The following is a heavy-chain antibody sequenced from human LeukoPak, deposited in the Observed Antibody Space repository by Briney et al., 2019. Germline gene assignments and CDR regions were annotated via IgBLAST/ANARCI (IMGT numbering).Heavy chain of an antibody. Sequence: GGSLRLSCAASGFTCSSYAMSWVRQAPGKGLEWVSAISGSGGSTYYADSVKGRFTISRDNSKNTLYLQMNSLRAEDTAVYYCAKDPWAYCGGDCYSGPRGAFDIWGQGTMVTVSS. D-gene: IGHD2-21*02. J-gene: IGHJ3*02. CDR2: ISGSGGST. V-gene: IGHV3-23*01. CDR3: AKDPWAYCGGDCYSGPRGAFDI. CDR1: GFTCSSYA.